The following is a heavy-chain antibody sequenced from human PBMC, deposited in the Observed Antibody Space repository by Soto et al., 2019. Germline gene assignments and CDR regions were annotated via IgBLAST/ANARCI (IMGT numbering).Heavy chain of an antibody. CDR1: GGSISSGGYY. CDR2: IYYSWST. J-gene: IGHJ4*02. D-gene: IGHD2-8*01. CDR3: ARDGGSSGTNGVCYID. V-gene: IGHV4-31*03. Sequence: SDTLSLTCTVSGGSISSGGYYWSWIRQPPGEGLERLGYIYYSWSTYDNPSLKSRVTISVDTSKNQFSLKLSSVTAADTAVYYCARDGGSSGTNGVCYIDWGQGTLVTVSS.